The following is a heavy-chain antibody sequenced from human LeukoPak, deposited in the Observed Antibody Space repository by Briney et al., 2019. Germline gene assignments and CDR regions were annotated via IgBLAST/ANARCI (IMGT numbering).Heavy chain of an antibody. Sequence: PSETLSLTCTVSGDSISSYYWSWIRQPPGKGLEWIGYIYTSGGTNYIPSLKGRVTISIDTSKNQFSLKLSSVTAADSAVYYCARLTRLSTSPDRYYLDYWGQGTLVTVSS. V-gene: IGHV4-4*09. CDR1: GDSISSYY. CDR2: IYTSGGT. J-gene: IGHJ4*02. D-gene: IGHD6-6*01. CDR3: ARLTRLSTSPDRYYLDY.